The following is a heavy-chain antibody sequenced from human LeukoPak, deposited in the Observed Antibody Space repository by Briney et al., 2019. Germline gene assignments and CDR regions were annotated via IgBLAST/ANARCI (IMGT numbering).Heavy chain of an antibody. CDR2: ISSSSSYI. Sequence: GGSLRLSCAASGFTFSSYSMKWVRQAPGKGLEWVSSISSSSSYIYYADSVKGRFTISRDNAKNSLYLQMNSLRAEDTAVYYCARSHSSGYCFDYWGQGTLVTVSS. D-gene: IGHD3-22*01. CDR1: GFTFSSYS. J-gene: IGHJ4*02. V-gene: IGHV3-21*01. CDR3: ARSHSSGYCFDY.